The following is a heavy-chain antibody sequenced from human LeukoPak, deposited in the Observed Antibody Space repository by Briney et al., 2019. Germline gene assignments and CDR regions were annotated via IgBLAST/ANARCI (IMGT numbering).Heavy chain of an antibody. CDR2: IRQDESER. J-gene: IGHJ4*02. CDR3: AKGFGAIDPEYYFDY. CDR1: GFSFSSYW. D-gene: IGHD3-10*01. V-gene: IGHV3-7*01. Sequence: GGSLRLSCEASGFSFSSYWMTWVRQPPGKGPEWVANIRQDESERYSADSVKGRFTISRDNVKNTLYLQMNSLRAEDTAVYYCAKGFGAIDPEYYFDYWGQGTLVTVSS.